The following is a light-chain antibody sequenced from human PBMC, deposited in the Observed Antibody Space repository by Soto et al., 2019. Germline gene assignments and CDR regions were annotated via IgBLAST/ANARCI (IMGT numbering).Light chain of an antibody. CDR2: DAS. J-gene: IGKJ4*01. Sequence: EIVLTQSPATLSLSPGERATLSCRASQSVSSYLAWYQQKPGQAPRLLIYDASNRATGIPARFSGSGSGTDFTLTIISLEPEDFAVYYCQQRSNWPPVTFGGGTKEETK. CDR1: QSVSSY. CDR3: QQRSNWPPVT. V-gene: IGKV3-11*01.